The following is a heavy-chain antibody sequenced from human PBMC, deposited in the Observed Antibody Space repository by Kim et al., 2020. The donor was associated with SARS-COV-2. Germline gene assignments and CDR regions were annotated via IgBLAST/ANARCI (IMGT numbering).Heavy chain of an antibody. V-gene: IGHV3-49*04. CDR3: TRSGGYNGNWYAD. Sequence: GGSLRLSCTASGFTFGDYALSWVRQAPGKGLEWVGFIRSNAYGGTTEYAASVKGRFTISRDDSKSIAYLQMNSLKTEDTAVYSCTRSGGYNGNWYADWGQGALVTVSS. CDR2: IRSNAYGGTT. CDR1: GFTFGDYA. D-gene: IGHD1-20*01. J-gene: IGHJ5*02.